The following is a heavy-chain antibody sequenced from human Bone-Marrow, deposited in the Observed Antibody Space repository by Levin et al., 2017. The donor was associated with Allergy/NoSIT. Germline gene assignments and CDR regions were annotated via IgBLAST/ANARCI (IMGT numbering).Heavy chain of an antibody. D-gene: IGHD1-1*01. V-gene: IGHV3-53*01. CDR2: KDIIGTT. CDR3: ARSPATRNWYFDL. J-gene: IGHJ2*01. Sequence: PGESLKISCAASGFSVTTKSMSWVRHTPERGLEWVSTKDIIGTTFYADSVKGRFTIARDTSKNMVYLQMNNLRLEDTAVYYCARSPATRNWYFDLWGRGTLVTVSS. CDR1: GFSVTTKS.